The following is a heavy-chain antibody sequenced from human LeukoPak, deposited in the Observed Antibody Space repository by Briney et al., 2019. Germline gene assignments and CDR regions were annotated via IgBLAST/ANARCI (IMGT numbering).Heavy chain of an antibody. J-gene: IGHJ4*02. CDR3: ARDPVATGTTEMGDY. Sequence: SETLSLTCTVSGGSISSYYWSWIRQPPGKGLEWIGYIYYSGSTNYNPSLKSRVTISVDTSKNQFSLKLSSVTAADTAVYYCARDPVATGTTEMGDYWGQGTLVTVSS. CDR2: IYYSGST. D-gene: IGHD1-7*01. V-gene: IGHV4-59*12. CDR1: GGSISSYY.